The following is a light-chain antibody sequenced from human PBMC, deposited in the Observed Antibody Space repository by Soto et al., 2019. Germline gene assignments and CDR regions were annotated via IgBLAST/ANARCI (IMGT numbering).Light chain of an antibody. CDR2: KAS. CDR3: QQYSTSPWT. V-gene: IGKV1-5*03. J-gene: IGKJ1*01. CDR1: QTISTL. Sequence: DIQMTQSPSTLSASVGDRVTITCRASQTISTLLAWYQQRPGKAPNLLIYKASSLESGVPSRFSGSGSGTEFTLTISSLQPDDFATYFCQQYSTSPWTFGQGTKVAVK.